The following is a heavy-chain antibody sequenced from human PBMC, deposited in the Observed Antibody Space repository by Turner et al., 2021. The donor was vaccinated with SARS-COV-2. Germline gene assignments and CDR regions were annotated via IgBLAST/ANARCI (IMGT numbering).Heavy chain of an antibody. CDR3: ATAPANYYDSSGSKGFYYYYYGMDV. CDR2: FDPEDGET. Sequence: QVQLVQSGAEVKKPGASVKVTCKVSGYTLIELSMHWVRQAPGKGLEWMGGFDPEDGETIYAQKFQGRVTMTEDTSTDTAYMELSSLRSEDTAVYYCATAPANYYDSSGSKGFYYYYYGMDVWGQGTTVTVPS. CDR1: GYTLIELS. D-gene: IGHD3-22*01. J-gene: IGHJ6*02. V-gene: IGHV1-24*01.